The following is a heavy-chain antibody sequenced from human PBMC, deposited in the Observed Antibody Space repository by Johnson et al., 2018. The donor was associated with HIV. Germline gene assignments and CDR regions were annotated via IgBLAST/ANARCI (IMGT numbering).Heavy chain of an antibody. CDR2: ISYDGSNK. J-gene: IGHJ3*02. CDR1: GFTFSSYA. D-gene: IGHD3-10*01. CDR3: ARVQGDRGAYDAFAI. Sequence: QVQLVESGGGVVQPGRSLRLSCAASGFTFSSYAMHWVRQAPGKGLEWVAVISYDGSNKYYADSVKGRFTISRDNSKNTLYLQMNSLRAEDSDLYYWARVQGDRGAYDAFAIWGQGTMVTVSS. V-gene: IGHV3-30*04.